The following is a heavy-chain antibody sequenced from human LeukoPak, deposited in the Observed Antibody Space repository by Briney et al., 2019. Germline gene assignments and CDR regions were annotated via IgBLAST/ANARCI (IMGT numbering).Heavy chain of an antibody. CDR2: IYYSGST. D-gene: IGHD3-22*01. CDR1: GGSVNSGSYY. CDR3: ASYSYYYDSSGYFDY. J-gene: IGHJ4*02. V-gene: IGHV4-61*01. Sequence: SETLSLTCTVSGGSVNSGSYYWNWIRQPPGKGLEWIGYIYYSGSTNYSPSLKSRVTISVDTSKNQFSLKLSSVTAADTAVYYCASYSYYYDSSGYFDYWGQGTLVTVSS.